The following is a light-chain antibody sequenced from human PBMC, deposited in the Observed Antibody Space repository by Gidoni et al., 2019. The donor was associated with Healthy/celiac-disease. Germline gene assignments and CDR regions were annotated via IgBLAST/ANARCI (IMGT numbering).Light chain of an antibody. CDR2: WAS. J-gene: IGKJ2*03. CDR3: QQYYSTPLYS. Sequence: DIVMTQSPDPLAVSRGERATINCKSSQSVLYSSNNKNYLAWYQQKPGQPPKLLIYWASTRESGVPDRFSGSGSGTDFTLTISSLQAEDVAVYYCQQYYSTPLYSFGQXTKLEIK. V-gene: IGKV4-1*01. CDR1: QSVLYSSNNKNY.